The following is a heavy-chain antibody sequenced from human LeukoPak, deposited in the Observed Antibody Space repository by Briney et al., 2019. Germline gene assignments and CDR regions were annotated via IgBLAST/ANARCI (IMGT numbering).Heavy chain of an antibody. CDR3: AKDLRDANDDDAFDI. CDR2: ISGSGGST. V-gene: IGHV3-23*01. D-gene: IGHD1-1*01. Sequence: SGGSLRLSCAASGFTFSSFTMTWVRQAPGKGLEWVSAISGSGGSTYYADSVKGRFTISRDNSKNTLYLQMNSLRAEDTAVYYCAKDLRDANDDDAFDIWGQGTMVTVSS. J-gene: IGHJ3*02. CDR1: GFTFSSFT.